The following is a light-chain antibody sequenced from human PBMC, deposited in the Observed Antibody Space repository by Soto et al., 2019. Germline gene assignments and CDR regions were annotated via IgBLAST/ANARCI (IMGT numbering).Light chain of an antibody. CDR3: QHRSNWPAT. CDR2: AAS. V-gene: IGKV3-11*01. CDR1: QSVSSY. Sequence: EIVLTQSPATLSLSPGERATLSCRASQSVSSYLAWYQQKPGQAPRLLIYAASNRATGIPARFSGSGSGTDFTPTISSLEPEDFAVYYCQHRSNWPATFGQGTKVEIK. J-gene: IGKJ1*01.